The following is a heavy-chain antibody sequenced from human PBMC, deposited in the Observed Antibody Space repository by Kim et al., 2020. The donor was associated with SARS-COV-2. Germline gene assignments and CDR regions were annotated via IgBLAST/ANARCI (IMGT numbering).Heavy chain of an antibody. V-gene: IGHV3-30*18. CDR3: AKDRNMVGAAYYGDY. CDR1: GFTFSRYG. D-gene: IGHD1-26*01. CDR2: ISYDGNNK. J-gene: IGHJ4*02. Sequence: GGSLRLSCAASGFTFSRYGMHWVRQAPGKGLEWVAVISYDGNNKYYADSVKGRFTISRDNSKNTLYLQMNSLRAEDTAVYFCAKDRNMVGAAYYGDYWGQGTLVTVSS.